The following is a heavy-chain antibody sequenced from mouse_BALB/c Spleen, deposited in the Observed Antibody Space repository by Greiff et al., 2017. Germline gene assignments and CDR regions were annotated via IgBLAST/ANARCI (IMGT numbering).Heavy chain of an antibody. Sequence: EVQLQQSGPGLVKPSQSLSLTCSVTGYSITSGYYWNWIRQFPGNKLEWMGYISYDGSNNYNPSLKNRISITRDTSKNQFFLKLNSVTTEDTATYYCARGGSSWDYWGQGTTLTVSS. D-gene: IGHD1-1*01. V-gene: IGHV3-6*02. J-gene: IGHJ2*01. CDR2: ISYDGSN. CDR3: ARGGSSWDY. CDR1: GYSITSGYY.